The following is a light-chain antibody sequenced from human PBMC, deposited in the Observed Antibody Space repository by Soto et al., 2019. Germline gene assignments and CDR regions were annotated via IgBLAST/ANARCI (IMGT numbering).Light chain of an antibody. J-gene: IGKJ4*01. V-gene: IGKV1-39*01. CDR2: AAS. Sequence: DIQMTQSPSSLSASVGDRVTISCRASQSVNKYLNWYQQKPGNVPTLLIYAASTLQGGVPSRFNGSGFGTDFTVTISNLQPEDFATYYCQQSFRTPLSFGGGTKVEIK. CDR1: QSVNKY. CDR3: QQSFRTPLS.